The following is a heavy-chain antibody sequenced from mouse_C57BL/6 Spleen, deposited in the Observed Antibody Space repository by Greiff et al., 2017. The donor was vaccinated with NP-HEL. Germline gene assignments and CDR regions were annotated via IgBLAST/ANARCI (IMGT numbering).Heavy chain of an antibody. CDR2: IRSKSNNYAT. J-gene: IGHJ3*01. CDR3: VRQGSGPFAY. V-gene: IGHV10-1*01. Sequence: EVQRVESGGGLVQPKGSLKLSCAASGFSFNTYAMNWVRQAPGKGLEWVARIRSKSNNYATYYADSVKDRFTISRDDSESMLYLQMNNLKTEDTAMYYCVRQGSGPFAYWGQGTLVTVSA. D-gene: IGHD3-2*02. CDR1: GFSFNTYA.